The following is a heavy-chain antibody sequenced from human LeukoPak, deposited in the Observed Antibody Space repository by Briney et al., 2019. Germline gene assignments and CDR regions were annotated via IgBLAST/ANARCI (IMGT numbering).Heavy chain of an antibody. V-gene: IGHV1-2*02. CDR2: IHPGRGGT. CDR1: GYTFSGFY. D-gene: IGHD7-27*01. J-gene: IGHJ4*02. Sequence: ASVKLSCKASGYTFSGFYMHWVRQAPGQGIEWIAWIHPGRGGTNIAQNVQGRVSLSRDMSISTAYLEFSRLTSDVTAVYYCARDHNWGPDYWGKGTLVSVSS. CDR3: ARDHNWGPDY.